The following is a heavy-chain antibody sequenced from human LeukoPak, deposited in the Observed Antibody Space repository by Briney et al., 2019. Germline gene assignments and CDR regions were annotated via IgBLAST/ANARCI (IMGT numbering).Heavy chain of an antibody. J-gene: IGHJ4*02. Sequence: GASVKVSCKASGYTFTSYGISWVRQAPGQGLEWMGWISAYNGNTNYAQKLQGRVTMTTDTSTSTAYMELRSLRSDDTAVYYCARGLRGQWLRSPTSYFDYWGQGTLVTVSS. CDR3: ARGLRGQWLRSPTSYFDY. V-gene: IGHV1-18*01. D-gene: IGHD5-12*01. CDR1: GYTFTSYG. CDR2: ISAYNGNT.